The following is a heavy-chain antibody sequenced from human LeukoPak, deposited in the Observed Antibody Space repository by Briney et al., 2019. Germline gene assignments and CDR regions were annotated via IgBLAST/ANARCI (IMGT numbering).Heavy chain of an antibody. Sequence: SETLSLTCTVSGGSISSYYWSWIRQPPGEGLEWIGFIYHSRNSNYNASLKRRVTISVDTSTNQFFLKMKPVTAADTAVYYSAKHSFDSGDYFAEWGQGTLVTVSS. V-gene: IGHV4-59*08. D-gene: IGHD3-22*01. CDR1: GGSISSYY. CDR2: IYHSRNS. J-gene: IGHJ4*02. CDR3: AKHSFDSGDYFAE.